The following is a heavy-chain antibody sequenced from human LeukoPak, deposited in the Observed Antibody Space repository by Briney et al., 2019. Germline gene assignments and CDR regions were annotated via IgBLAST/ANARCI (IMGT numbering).Heavy chain of an antibody. CDR3: AKDVGYCSSTTCYKPFDY. D-gene: IGHD2-2*02. J-gene: IGHJ4*02. Sequence: PGGSLRLSCAASGFTFSNYAMSWVRLAPGKGLEWVSAFSGSGGSTYYADSVKGRFTISRDNSKNTLYLQMNSLRAEDTAVYYCAKDVGYCSSTTCYKPFDYWGQGTLVTVSS. CDR1: GFTFSNYA. CDR2: FSGSGGST. V-gene: IGHV3-23*01.